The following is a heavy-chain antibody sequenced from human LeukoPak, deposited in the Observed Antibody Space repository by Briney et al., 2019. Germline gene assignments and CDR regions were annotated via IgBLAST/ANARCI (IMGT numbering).Heavy chain of an antibody. CDR2: INPNSGGT. V-gene: IGHV1-2*02. D-gene: IGHD3-10*01. CDR1: GYTFTGYY. J-gene: IGHJ5*02. Sequence: ASVKVSCKASGYTFTGYYMHWVRQAPGQGLEWMGWINPNSGGTNYAQKFQGRVTMTRDTSISTAYMELSRLRSDDTAVYYCAGGFNSMVWGVISWFDPWGQGTLVTVSS. CDR3: AGGFNSMVWGVISWFDP.